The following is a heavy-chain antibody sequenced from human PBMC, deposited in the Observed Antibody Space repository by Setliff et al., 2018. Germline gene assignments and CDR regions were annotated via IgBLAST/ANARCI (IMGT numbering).Heavy chain of an antibody. D-gene: IGHD1-26*01. J-gene: IGHJ5*02. CDR3: AAVGIDAGGGWFDP. Sequence: PSETLSLTCTVSGGFIRDYYWNWIRQSPGKGLEWIGYIYYRGTTNYNSSLKSRVTISIDMSKNQFSLKLSSATAADTAVYFRAAVGIDAGGGWFDPWGHGIPVTVSS. V-gene: IGHV4-59*01. CDR2: IYYRGTT. CDR1: GGFIRDYY.